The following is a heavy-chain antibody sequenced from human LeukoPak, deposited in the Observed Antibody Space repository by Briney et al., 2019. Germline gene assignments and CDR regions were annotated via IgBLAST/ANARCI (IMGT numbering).Heavy chain of an antibody. CDR2: IYSGGST. Sequence: GGSLRLSCAASGFTVSNNYMSWVRQAPGKGLEWVSVIYSGGSTYYADSVKGRFTISRDNSKNTLYLQMNSLRAEDTAVYYCARVWFGESQTLDYWGQGTLVTVSS. CDR1: GFTVSNNY. CDR3: ARVWFGESQTLDY. V-gene: IGHV3-66*01. J-gene: IGHJ4*02. D-gene: IGHD3-10*01.